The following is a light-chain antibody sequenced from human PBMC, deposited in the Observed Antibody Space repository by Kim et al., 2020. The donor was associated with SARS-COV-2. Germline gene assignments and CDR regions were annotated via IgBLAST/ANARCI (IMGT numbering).Light chain of an antibody. CDR1: SPNIGARND. Sequence: GTLSCTGNSPNIGARNDVHWYQQLPGTAPQRLIFANSNRPSGVPDRFSGSESGTSASLAITGLQAEDEADYYCQSYDSSLSASVFGGGTQLSVL. CDR2: ANS. CDR3: QSYDSSLSASV. V-gene: IGLV1-40*01. J-gene: IGLJ2*01.